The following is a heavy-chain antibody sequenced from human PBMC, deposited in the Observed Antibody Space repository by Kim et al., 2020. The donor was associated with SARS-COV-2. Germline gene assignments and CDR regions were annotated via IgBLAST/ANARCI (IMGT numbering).Heavy chain of an antibody. CDR1: GGSFSGYY. CDR3: ARGRNMTRRRAGVDY. D-gene: IGHD4-17*01. J-gene: IGHJ4*02. CDR2: INHSGST. Sequence: SETLSLTCAVYGGSFSGYYWSWIRQPPGKGLEWIGEINHSGSTNYNPSLKSRVTISVDTSKNQFSLKLSSVTAADTAVYYCARGRNMTRRRAGVDYWGQGTLVTVSS. V-gene: IGHV4-34*01.